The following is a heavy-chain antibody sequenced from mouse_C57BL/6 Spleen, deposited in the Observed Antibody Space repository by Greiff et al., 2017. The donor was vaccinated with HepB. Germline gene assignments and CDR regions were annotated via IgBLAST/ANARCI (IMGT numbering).Heavy chain of an antibody. J-gene: IGHJ2*01. CDR1: GYTFTSYW. CDR3: ARESDY. CDR2: IDPSDSYT. V-gene: IGHV1-69*01. Sequence: QVQLQQPGAELVMPGASVKLSCKASGYTFTSYWMHWVKQRPGQGLEWIGEIDPSDSYTNYNQKFKGKSTLTVDKSSSTAHMQLSSLTSEDSAVYYCARESDYWGQGTTLTVSS.